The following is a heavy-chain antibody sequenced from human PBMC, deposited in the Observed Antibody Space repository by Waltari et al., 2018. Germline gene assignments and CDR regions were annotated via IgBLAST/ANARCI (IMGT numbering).Heavy chain of an antibody. V-gene: IGHV3-23*03. CDR1: GFTFSSYA. CDR3: AKRAEVRGVDY. CDR2: IYSGGST. Sequence: EVQLLESGGGLVQPGGSLRLSCAASGFTFSSYAMRWVRQAPGKGLEWVSVIYSGGSTYYADSVKGRFTISRDNSKNTLYLQMNSLRAEDTAVYYCAKRAEVRGVDYWGQGTLVTVSS. D-gene: IGHD3-10*01. J-gene: IGHJ4*02.